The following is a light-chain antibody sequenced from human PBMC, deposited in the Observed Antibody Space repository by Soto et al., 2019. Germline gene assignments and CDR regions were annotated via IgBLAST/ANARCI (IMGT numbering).Light chain of an antibody. Sequence: EIVLTQSPGTLSLSPGERATLSCRASQSVSSSYLAWYQQKPGQAPRLLIYGASSRATGIPDRFSGSGSGTDFTLTISRLEPEEFAVYYCQQYGSSLPITFGQGTRLDIK. CDR2: GAS. CDR1: QSVSSSY. J-gene: IGKJ5*01. V-gene: IGKV3-20*01. CDR3: QQYGSSLPIT.